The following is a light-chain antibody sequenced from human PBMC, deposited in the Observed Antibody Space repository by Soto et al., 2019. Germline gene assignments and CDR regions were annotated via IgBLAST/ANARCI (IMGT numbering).Light chain of an antibody. J-gene: IGKJ4*01. Sequence: DIQMTQSPSSLSAAVGDRVTITCRAARDVSRWLAWYQHRPGEAPKLLIYLASTLQSGVPSRFSGSGSGTEFNLTISSLQPEDVAAYYCQKYNSAPLTFGGGTKVEIK. CDR3: QKYNSAPLT. V-gene: IGKV1-12*01. CDR2: LAS. CDR1: RDVSRW.